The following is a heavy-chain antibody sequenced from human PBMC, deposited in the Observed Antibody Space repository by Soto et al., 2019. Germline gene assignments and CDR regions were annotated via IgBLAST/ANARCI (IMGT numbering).Heavy chain of an antibody. D-gene: IGHD3-3*01. J-gene: IGHJ6*03. CDR2: IYYSGST. Sequence: SETLSLTCTVSGGSISSSSYYWGWIRQPPGKGLEWIGSIYYSGSTYYNPSLKSRVTISVDTSKNQFSLKLSSVTSADTAVYYWARDFWSGYPHMDVWGKGTTVTVSS. CDR3: ARDFWSGYPHMDV. V-gene: IGHV4-39*02. CDR1: GGSISSSSYY.